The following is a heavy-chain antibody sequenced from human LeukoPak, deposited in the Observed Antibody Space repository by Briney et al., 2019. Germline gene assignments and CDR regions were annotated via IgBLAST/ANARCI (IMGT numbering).Heavy chain of an antibody. Sequence: GGSLRLSCAVSGFTFDDYAMHWVRHAPGKGLEWVSGISWKSGSGSIVYADSVKGRFTISRDNAKNALYLQMNSLRAEDTALYYCAKVREGRTDYCNYMDDWGKGTTVAVSS. V-gene: IGHV3-9*01. D-gene: IGHD1-14*01. CDR3: AKVREGRTDYCNYMDD. J-gene: IGHJ6*03. CDR2: ISWKSGSGSI. CDR1: GFTFDDYA.